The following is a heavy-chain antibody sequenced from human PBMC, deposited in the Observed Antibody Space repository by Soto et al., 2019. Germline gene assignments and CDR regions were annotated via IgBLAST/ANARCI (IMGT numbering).Heavy chain of an antibody. J-gene: IGHJ4*02. D-gene: IGHD3-3*01. Sequence: QVQLVQSGAEVKKPGASVKVSCKASGYTFTSYAMHWVRQAPGQRLEWMGWINAGNGNTKYSQKFQGRVTITRDTSASTAYMELISLRSEDTAVYYCAGEGRITILLGDYRGQGTLVTVSS. CDR2: INAGNGNT. V-gene: IGHV1-3*01. CDR3: AGEGRITILLGDY. CDR1: GYTFTSYA.